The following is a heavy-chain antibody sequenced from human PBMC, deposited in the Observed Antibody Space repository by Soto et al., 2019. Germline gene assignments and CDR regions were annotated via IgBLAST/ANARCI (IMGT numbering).Heavy chain of an antibody. Sequence: QVQLQESGPGLVKPSETLSLTCTVSGGSISSYYWSWIRQPPGKGLEWIGYIYYSGSTNYNPSLKSRVTISVDTSKNQFSLKLSSVTAADTAVYYCARQFRGRVWLDPWGQGTLVTVSS. CDR2: IYYSGST. V-gene: IGHV4-59*08. CDR3: ARQFRGRVWLDP. J-gene: IGHJ5*02. CDR1: GGSISSYY.